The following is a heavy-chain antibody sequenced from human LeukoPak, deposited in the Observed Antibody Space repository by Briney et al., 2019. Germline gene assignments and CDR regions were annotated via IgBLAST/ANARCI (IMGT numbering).Heavy chain of an antibody. D-gene: IGHD3-22*01. Sequence: GGSLRLSCAASGFTFSSYEMNWVRQAPGKGLEWVSYISSSGSIIHYADSVKGRFTISRDNAKNSLYLQMNSLRAEDTAFYHCARGTYYYDSSGYNWFDPWGQGTLVTVSS. CDR3: ARGTYYYDSSGYNWFDP. V-gene: IGHV3-48*03. J-gene: IGHJ5*02. CDR2: ISSSGSII. CDR1: GFTFSSYE.